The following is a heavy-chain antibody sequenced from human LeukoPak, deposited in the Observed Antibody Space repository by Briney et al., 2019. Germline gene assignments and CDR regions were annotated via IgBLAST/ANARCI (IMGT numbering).Heavy chain of an antibody. J-gene: IGHJ5*02. V-gene: IGHV4-38-2*01. D-gene: IGHD4-11*01. CDR2: FYHSGST. CDR3: ARHDFYSNYPHNWFDP. Sequence: SETLSLTCAVSAYSIGSGYYWGWIRQPPGKGLEWIGRFYHSGSTYYNPSLKRRVTIAVDTSKNQFSLKLSSVTAADTAVYYCARHDFYSNYPHNWFDPWGQGTLVTVSS. CDR1: AYSIGSGYY.